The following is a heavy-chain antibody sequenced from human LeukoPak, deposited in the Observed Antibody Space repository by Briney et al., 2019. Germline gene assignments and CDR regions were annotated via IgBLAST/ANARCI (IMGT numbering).Heavy chain of an antibody. J-gene: IGHJ4*02. D-gene: IGHD6-19*01. CDR2: ISGGGGGT. Sequence: PGGSLRLSCAASEFTFSNYGMSWVRQAPGKGKGLEWVSGISGGGGGTYYADSVKGRFTISKDDSKNRLYLQMKSLRAEYTAVYYCAKGRYTSGRNFDHWGQGTLVTVSS. CDR3: AKGRYTSGRNFDH. CDR1: EFTFSNYG. V-gene: IGHV3-23*01.